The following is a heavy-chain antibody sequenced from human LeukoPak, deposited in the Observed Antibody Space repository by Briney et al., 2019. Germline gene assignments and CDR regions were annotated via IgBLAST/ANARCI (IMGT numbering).Heavy chain of an antibody. CDR3: ALYCSGGSCYSMGGAFDI. CDR1: GFTFRRYD. J-gene: IGHJ3*02. V-gene: IGHV3-23*01. Sequence: GGSLRLSCAASGFTFRRYDMSWVRQAPGKGLEWVSAISGNDDSTYYVDSVKGRFTISRDNSKNTLYLQMNSLRAEDTAVYYCALYCSGGSCYSMGGAFDIWGQGTVVTVSS. CDR2: ISGNDDST. D-gene: IGHD2-15*01.